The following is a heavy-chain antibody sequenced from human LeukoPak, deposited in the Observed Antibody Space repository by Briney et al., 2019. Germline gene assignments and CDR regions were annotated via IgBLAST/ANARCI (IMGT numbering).Heavy chain of an antibody. D-gene: IGHD5-18*01. Sequence: SVKVSCKASGGTFSSYAISWVRQAPGQGLEWMGGIIPIFGTANYAQKFQGRVTITADESTSTAYMELSSLRSEDTAVYYCAIPKPKQLWALYYYYDMDVWGQGTTVTVSS. CDR2: IIPIFGTA. J-gene: IGHJ6*02. V-gene: IGHV1-69*13. CDR3: AIPKPKQLWALYYYYDMDV. CDR1: GGTFSSYA.